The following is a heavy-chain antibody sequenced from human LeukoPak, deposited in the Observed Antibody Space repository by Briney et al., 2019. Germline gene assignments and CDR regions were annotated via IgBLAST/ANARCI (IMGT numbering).Heavy chain of an antibody. CDR3: AKDLGGGEGIAVAGAYLDAFDI. Sequence: TGGSLRLSCAASGFTFSNFWMHWVRQAPGKGLVWVSRINSDGSTTTSADSVKGRFTISRDNSKDTLYLQMNGLRAEDTAVYYCAKDLGGGEGIAVAGAYLDAFDIWGQGTMVTVSS. CDR1: GFTFSNFW. D-gene: IGHD6-19*01. J-gene: IGHJ3*02. CDR2: INSDGSTT. V-gene: IGHV3-74*03.